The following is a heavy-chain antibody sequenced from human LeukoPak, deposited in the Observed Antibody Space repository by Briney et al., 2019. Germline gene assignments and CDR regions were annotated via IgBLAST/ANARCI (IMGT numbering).Heavy chain of an antibody. J-gene: IGHJ4*02. CDR3: ARDGSGWYGSDY. D-gene: IGHD6-19*01. Sequence: SETLSLTCAVYGGSFSGYYWRGIRQPPGRGLEGIGEINHSGSTNYNPSLKSRVTISVDTSKNQFSLKLSSVTAADTAVYYCARDGSGWYGSDYWGQGTLVTVSS. CDR1: GGSFSGYY. V-gene: IGHV4-34*01. CDR2: INHSGST.